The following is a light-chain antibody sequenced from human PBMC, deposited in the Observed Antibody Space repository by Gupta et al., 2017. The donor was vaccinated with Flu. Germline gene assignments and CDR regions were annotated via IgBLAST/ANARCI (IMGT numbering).Light chain of an antibody. V-gene: IGKV1-39*01. Sequence: MAQSPSSLSASVGDRVTITCRASQSISSYLNWYQQKPGKAPKLLIYAASSLQSGVPSRFSGSVSGTDFTLTISRLQPEDFATYYCQHNYSTPQTFGQGTKVEIK. CDR2: AAS. CDR3: QHNYSTPQT. CDR1: QSISSY. J-gene: IGKJ1*01.